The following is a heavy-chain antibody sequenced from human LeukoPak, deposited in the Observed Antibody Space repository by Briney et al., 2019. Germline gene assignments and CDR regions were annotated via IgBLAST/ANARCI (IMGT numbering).Heavy chain of an antibody. CDR3: ARGEVVIQYYFDY. Sequence: RGSLRLSCAASGFTFSSYWMSWVRQAPGKGLEWVANIKQDGSEKYYVDSVKGRFTISRDNAKNSLYLQMNSLRAEDTAVYYCARGEVVIQYYFDYWGQGTLVTVSS. V-gene: IGHV3-7*01. J-gene: IGHJ4*02. D-gene: IGHD3-22*01. CDR1: GFTFSSYW. CDR2: IKQDGSEK.